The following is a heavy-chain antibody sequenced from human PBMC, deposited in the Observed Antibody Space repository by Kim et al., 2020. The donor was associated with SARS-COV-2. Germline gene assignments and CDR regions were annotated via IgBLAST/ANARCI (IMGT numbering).Heavy chain of an antibody. CDR1: GGSISTNNCY. V-gene: IGHV4-39*01. CDR3: ARRLTYFDY. D-gene: IGHD2-21*02. Sequence: ETLSLTCTVSGGSISTNNCYWDWIRQPPGKGLEWIGSIYYSGSTYHNPSLRSRVTISVDTSKNQFSLKLSSVTAADTAVYYCARRLTYFDYWGQGTLVTVSS. CDR2: IYYSGST. J-gene: IGHJ4*02.